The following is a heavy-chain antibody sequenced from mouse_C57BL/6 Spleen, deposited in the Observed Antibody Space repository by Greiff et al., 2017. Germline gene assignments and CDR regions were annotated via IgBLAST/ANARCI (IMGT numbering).Heavy chain of an antibody. CDR3: ARHELEQPFYWYFDV. Sequence: EVKLVESGGDLVKPGGSLKLSCAASGFTFSSYCMSWVRQTPDKRLEWVATISRGGSYTYYPDSVKGRFTISRDHAKNTLYLQMSSLKSEDTAMYYCARHELEQPFYWYFDVWGTGTTVTVSS. V-gene: IGHV5-6*01. CDR2: ISRGGSYT. CDR1: GFTFSSYC. D-gene: IGHD1-3*01. J-gene: IGHJ1*03.